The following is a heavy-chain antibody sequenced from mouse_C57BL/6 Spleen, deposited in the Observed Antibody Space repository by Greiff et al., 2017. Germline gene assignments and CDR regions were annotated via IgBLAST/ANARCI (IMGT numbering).Heavy chain of an antibody. J-gene: IGHJ1*03. D-gene: IGHD2-4*01. CDR1: GFTFSSYA. CDR2: ISDGGSYT. CDR3: ARGDYDRYFDV. Sequence: EVQLVESGGGLVKPGGSLKLSCAASGFTFSSYAMSWVRQTPEKRLEWVATISDGGSYTYYPDNVKGRFTISRDNAKNNLYLQMSHLKSEDTAMYYCARGDYDRYFDVWGTGTTVTVSS. V-gene: IGHV5-4*01.